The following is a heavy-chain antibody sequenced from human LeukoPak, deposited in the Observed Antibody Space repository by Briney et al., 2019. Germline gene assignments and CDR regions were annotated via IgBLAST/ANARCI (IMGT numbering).Heavy chain of an antibody. Sequence: GGSRRLSCAASGFTFSSYGMHWVRQAPGKGLEWGAFIRYDGSNKYYADSVKGRFTISRDNSKNTLYLQMNSLRAEDTAVYYCAKDSTILGVVSYYYYYMDVWGKGTTVTISS. CDR1: GFTFSSYG. D-gene: IGHD3-3*01. V-gene: IGHV3-30*02. J-gene: IGHJ6*03. CDR3: AKDSTILGVVSYYYYYMDV. CDR2: IRYDGSNK.